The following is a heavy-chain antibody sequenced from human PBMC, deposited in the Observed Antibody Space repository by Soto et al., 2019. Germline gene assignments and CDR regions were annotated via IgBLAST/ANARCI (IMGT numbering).Heavy chain of an antibody. D-gene: IGHD2-2*01. V-gene: IGHV3-7*01. Sequence: GGSLRLSCVASGFTFSSYWMSWVRQAPGKGLEWVANTKQDGSEKYYVDSVKGRFTISSDNANNSLYLPMKGLGAEDTAVYYCARDLRSGYCSSTSCPGYFDYWGQGILVTVSS. J-gene: IGHJ4*02. CDR1: GFTFSSYW. CDR3: ARDLRSGYCSSTSCPGYFDY. CDR2: TKQDGSEK.